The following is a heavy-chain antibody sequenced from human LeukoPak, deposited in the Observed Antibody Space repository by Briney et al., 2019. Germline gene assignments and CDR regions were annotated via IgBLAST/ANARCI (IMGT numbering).Heavy chain of an antibody. J-gene: IGHJ4*02. D-gene: IGHD1-26*01. CDR1: GFTFSNCA. V-gene: IGHV3-23*01. CDR3: AKGGVGATSFDH. Sequence: GGSLRLSCAASGFTFSNCAMSWVRQAPGKGLDWVSTVGGRGVATYYADSVKGRFTVSRDNSKHTLYLQMNSLRAEDTAVYYCAKGGVGATSFDHWGQGTLVTVSS. CDR2: VGGRGVAT.